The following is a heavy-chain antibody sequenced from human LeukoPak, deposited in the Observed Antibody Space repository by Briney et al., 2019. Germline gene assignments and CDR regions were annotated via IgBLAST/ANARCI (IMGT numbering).Heavy chain of an antibody. CDR3: ASSITMVRGAEDY. CDR2: INHSGST. Sequence: SETLSLTCAVYGGSFSGYYWSWIRQPPGKGLEWIGEINHSGSTNYNPSLKSRVTISVDTSKNQFSLKLSSVTAADTAVYYCASSITMVRGAEDYWGQGTLVTVSS. V-gene: IGHV4-34*01. J-gene: IGHJ4*02. CDR1: GGSFSGYY. D-gene: IGHD3-10*01.